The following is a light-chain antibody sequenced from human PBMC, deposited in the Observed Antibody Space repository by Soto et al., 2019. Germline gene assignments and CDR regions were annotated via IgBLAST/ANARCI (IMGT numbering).Light chain of an antibody. CDR3: SSYASSTTPYV. V-gene: IGLV2-14*02. CDR1: SSDVGSYNL. Sequence: QSALTQPASVSGSPGQSITISCTGTSSDVGSYNLVSWYQQHPGKAPKLMIYEGSKRPPGVSNRFSGSKSGNTASLTISGLQAEDEADYYCSSYASSTTPYVFGTGTKVTVL. J-gene: IGLJ1*01. CDR2: EGS.